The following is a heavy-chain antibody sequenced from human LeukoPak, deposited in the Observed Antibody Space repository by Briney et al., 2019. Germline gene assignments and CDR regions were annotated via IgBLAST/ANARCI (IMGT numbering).Heavy chain of an antibody. CDR1: GFAFSNYA. V-gene: IGHV3-30*04. J-gene: IGHJ4*02. D-gene: IGHD6-19*01. CDR3: ARDLMWLVDY. Sequence: GGSLRLSCAASGFAFSNYAMNWVRQAPGKGLEWLAYISKDAAFMFYADSVRGRFTVSRDNSKRTVYLQLNSLRAEDTALYYCARDLMWLVDYWGQGTLVTVSS. CDR2: ISKDAAFM.